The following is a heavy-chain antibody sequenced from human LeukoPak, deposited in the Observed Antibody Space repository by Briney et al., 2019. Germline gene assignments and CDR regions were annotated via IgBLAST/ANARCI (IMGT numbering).Heavy chain of an antibody. V-gene: IGHV1-18*01. Sequence: ASVKVSCKASGYTFTGYGISWVRQAPGQGLEWMGWISAYNGNTNYAQKLQGRVTMTTDTSTSTAYMELRSLRSDDTAVYYCARDLGYCSGGSCYPFDYWGQGTLVTVSS. CDR2: ISAYNGNT. J-gene: IGHJ4*02. CDR1: GYTFTGYG. CDR3: ARDLGYCSGGSCYPFDY. D-gene: IGHD2-15*01.